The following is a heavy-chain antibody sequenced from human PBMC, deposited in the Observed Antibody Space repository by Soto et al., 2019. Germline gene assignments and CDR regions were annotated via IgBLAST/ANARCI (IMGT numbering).Heavy chain of an antibody. CDR3: ARHRGPAPVY. V-gene: IGHV4-39*01. J-gene: IGHJ4*02. Sequence: LSLTCTVSGGSISGYYWTWIRQPPGKGLEWVGSLFYGGTTDYHPSLKSRLTMSLDTSKNHFSLKLRSVTAVDTAVYYCARHRGPAPVYWGQGTLVTVS. CDR2: LFYGGTT. D-gene: IGHD3-10*01. CDR1: GGSISGYY.